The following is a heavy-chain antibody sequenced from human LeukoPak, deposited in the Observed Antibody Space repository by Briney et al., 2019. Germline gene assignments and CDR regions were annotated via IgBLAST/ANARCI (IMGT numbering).Heavy chain of an antibody. Sequence: GASVKVSCKASGYTFTGYYMHWVRQAPGQGLEWMGWINPNSGGTNYAQKFQGRVTMTRDTSISTAYMELSRLRSDDTAVYYCAREEGIAAAGLYDYWGQGTLVTVSS. V-gene: IGHV1-2*02. CDR1: GYTFTGYY. CDR3: AREEGIAAAGLYDY. D-gene: IGHD6-13*01. J-gene: IGHJ4*02. CDR2: INPNSGGT.